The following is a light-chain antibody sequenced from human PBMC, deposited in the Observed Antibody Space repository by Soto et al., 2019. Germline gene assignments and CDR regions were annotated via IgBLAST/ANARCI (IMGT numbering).Light chain of an antibody. J-gene: IGLJ3*02. CDR2: LNSDGRH. CDR1: SGHSSYD. Sequence: QLVLTQSPSASASLGASVTLTCTLSSGHSSYDIAWHQQQPEKGPRYLMKLNSDGRHSKGDGIPDRFSGSSSGAERYLTISSLQSEDEADYYCQTWGTGIPWVFGGGTKLTVL. CDR3: QTWGTGIPWV. V-gene: IGLV4-69*01.